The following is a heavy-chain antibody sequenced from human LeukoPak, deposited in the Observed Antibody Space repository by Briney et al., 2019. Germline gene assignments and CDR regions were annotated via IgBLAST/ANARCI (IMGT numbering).Heavy chain of an antibody. Sequence: GESLKISCXGSGYSFTSYWIGWVRQMSGKGLEWMGIIYPGDSDTRYSPSFQGQVTISADKSISTAYLQWSGLKASDTAMYYCARRQYFYYNNTGYYPFDYWGQGTLVTVSS. D-gene: IGHD3-22*01. CDR1: GYSFTSYW. CDR2: IYPGDSDT. CDR3: ARRQYFYYNNTGYYPFDY. J-gene: IGHJ4*02. V-gene: IGHV5-51*01.